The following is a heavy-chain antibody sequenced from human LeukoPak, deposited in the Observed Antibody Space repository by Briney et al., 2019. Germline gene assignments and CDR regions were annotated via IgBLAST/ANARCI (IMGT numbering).Heavy chain of an antibody. CDR1: GFTFGDYA. V-gene: IGHV3-49*04. CDR3: TGYYDFWSGPKTVDY. D-gene: IGHD3-3*01. Sequence: GGSLRLSCTASGFTFGDYAMSSVRQAPGKGLEWVGFIRSKAYGGTTEYAASVKGRFTISRDDSKSIAYLQMNSLKTEDTAVYYCTGYYDFWSGPKTVDYWGQGTLVTVSS. J-gene: IGHJ4*02. CDR2: IRSKAYGGTT.